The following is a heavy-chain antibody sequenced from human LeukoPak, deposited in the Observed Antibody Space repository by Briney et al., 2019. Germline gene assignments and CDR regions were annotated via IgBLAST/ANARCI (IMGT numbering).Heavy chain of an antibody. CDR1: GFTFSSYE. Sequence: GGSLRLSCAGSGFTFSSYEMTWVRQAPGKGLEWVSAISGSGDSTYYADSVKGLFTISRDNSKNTLHLQMNSMRAEDTAVYYCARSFWNDLEYYYNGLDVWGQGTTVTVSS. J-gene: IGHJ6*02. CDR2: ISGSGDST. D-gene: IGHD1-1*01. V-gene: IGHV3-23*01. CDR3: ARSFWNDLEYYYNGLDV.